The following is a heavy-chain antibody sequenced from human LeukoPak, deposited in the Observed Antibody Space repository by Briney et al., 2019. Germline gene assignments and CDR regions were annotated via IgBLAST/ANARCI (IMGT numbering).Heavy chain of an antibody. CDR3: ARRCYDSSGFDY. J-gene: IGHJ4*02. Sequence: GGSLRLSCAASGFTFSSNAMSWVRQAPGKGLEWVSAISGSGGSTYYADSVKGRFTISRDNSKNTLYLQMNSLRAEDTAVYYCARRCYDSSGFDYWGQGTLVTVSS. CDR2: ISGSGGST. V-gene: IGHV3-23*01. CDR1: GFTFSSNA. D-gene: IGHD3-22*01.